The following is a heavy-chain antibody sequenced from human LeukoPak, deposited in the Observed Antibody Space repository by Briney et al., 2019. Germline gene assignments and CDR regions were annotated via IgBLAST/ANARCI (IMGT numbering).Heavy chain of an antibody. CDR3: ARVSADSSGYYGSFDY. D-gene: IGHD3-22*01. J-gene: IGHJ4*02. V-gene: IGHV3-23*01. CDR2: ISGSGRST. CDR1: GFTFSSYA. Sequence: PGGTLRLSCAASGFTFSSYAMSWVRQAPGKGLEWVSAISGSGRSTYYADSVKGRFTISRDNSKNSLYLQMNSLRAEATAVYYCARVSADSSGYYGSFDYWGQGTLVTVSS.